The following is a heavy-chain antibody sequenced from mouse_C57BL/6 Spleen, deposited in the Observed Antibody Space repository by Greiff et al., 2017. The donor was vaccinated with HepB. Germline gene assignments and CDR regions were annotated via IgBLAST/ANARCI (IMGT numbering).Heavy chain of an antibody. CDR2: IWRGGST. J-gene: IGHJ2*01. Sequence: QVQLQQSGPGLVQPSQSLSITCTVSGFSLTSYGVHWVRQSPGKGLEWLGVIWRGGSTDYNAAFMSRLSITKDNSKSQVFFKMNSLQADDTARYYCAKNSDYGNYGYFDYWGQGTTLTVSS. D-gene: IGHD2-1*01. CDR3: AKNSDYGNYGYFDY. V-gene: IGHV2-5*01. CDR1: GFSLTSYG.